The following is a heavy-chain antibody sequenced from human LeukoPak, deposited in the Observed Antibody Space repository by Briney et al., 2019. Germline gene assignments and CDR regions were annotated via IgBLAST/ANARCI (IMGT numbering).Heavy chain of an antibody. V-gene: IGHV3-23*01. CDR1: GFTFSSYA. D-gene: IGHD3-3*01. CDR3: AKSRADFWSSSDV. J-gene: IGHJ6*04. CDR2: ISGSGGDT. Sequence: PGVSLRLSCAASGFTFSSYAMSWVRQAPGKGLEWVSAISGSGGDTYYADSVKGRFSISGDNSKNTLNLQMNSLRAEDTAVYYCAKSRADFWSSSDVWGKGTTVTVSS.